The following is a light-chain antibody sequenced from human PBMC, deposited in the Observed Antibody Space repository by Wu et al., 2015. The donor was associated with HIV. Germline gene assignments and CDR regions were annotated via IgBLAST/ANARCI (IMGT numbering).Light chain of an antibody. V-gene: IGKV3-20*01. CDR3: QQYGSSPPYS. Sequence: EIVLTQSPGTLSLSPGERATLSCRASQSVSSSYLAWYQQKPGQAPRLLIYGASSRATGISDRFSGSGSGTDFTLTISRLEPEDFAVYYCQQYGSSPPYSFGQGTKLE. J-gene: IGKJ2*03. CDR1: QSVSSSY. CDR2: GAS.